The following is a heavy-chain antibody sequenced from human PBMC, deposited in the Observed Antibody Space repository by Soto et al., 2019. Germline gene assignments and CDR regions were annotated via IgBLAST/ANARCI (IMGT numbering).Heavy chain of an antibody. J-gene: IGHJ5*02. D-gene: IGHD1-26*01. Sequence: PSETLSLTCTGSCGSIISYYWIWIRQPPGKGLEWIGYIYSSVSTNYNPSLKSRVTISVDTSKNQFSLKLSSVTAADTAVYYCARDLGGSYASWFDPWGQGTLVTVSS. CDR1: CGSIISYY. CDR2: IYSSVST. CDR3: ARDLGGSYASWFDP. V-gene: IGHV4-59*01.